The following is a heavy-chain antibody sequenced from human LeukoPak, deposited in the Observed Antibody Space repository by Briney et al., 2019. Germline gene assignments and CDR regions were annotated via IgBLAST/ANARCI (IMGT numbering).Heavy chain of an antibody. CDR1: GGSFSGYY. CDR2: INHSGST. Sequence: KPSETLSLTCAVYGGSFSGYYWSWIRQPPGKGLEWIGEINHSGSTNYNPSLKSRVTISVDPSKNQFSLKLSSVTAADTAVYYCARGIAARQSIFDYWGQETLVTVSS. D-gene: IGHD6-6*01. CDR3: ARGIAARQSIFDY. J-gene: IGHJ4*02. V-gene: IGHV4-34*01.